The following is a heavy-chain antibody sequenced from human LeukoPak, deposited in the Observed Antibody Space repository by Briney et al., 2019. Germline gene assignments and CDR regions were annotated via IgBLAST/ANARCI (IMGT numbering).Heavy chain of an antibody. CDR1: GFTFSSYA. J-gene: IGHJ4*02. CDR2: ISGSGGST. D-gene: IGHD3-22*01. V-gene: IGHV3-23*01. Sequence: PGGSLRLSCAASGFTFSSYAMSWVRQAPGKGLEWVSAISGSGGSTYYADSVKGRFTISRDNSKNTLYLQMNSLRAEDTAVYCCAKTPYLMIVVVTTYYFDYWGQGTLVTVSS. CDR3: AKTPYLMIVVVTTYYFDY.